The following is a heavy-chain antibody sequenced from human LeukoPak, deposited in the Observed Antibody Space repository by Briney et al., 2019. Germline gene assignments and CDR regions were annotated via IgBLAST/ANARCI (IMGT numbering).Heavy chain of an antibody. V-gene: IGHV3-64D*06. CDR1: GFTFNRFY. CDR3: VKDRSIAAPNNDFFDS. Sequence: GGSLRLSCSASGFTFNRFYLHWVCQAPGRGLGFVSHISSNGATTYYADSVKGRFTISRGNSKNTLYLQMSSLRADDTAVYYCVKDRSIAAPNNDFFDSWGQGALVTVSS. CDR2: ISSNGATT. D-gene: IGHD6-6*01. J-gene: IGHJ4*02.